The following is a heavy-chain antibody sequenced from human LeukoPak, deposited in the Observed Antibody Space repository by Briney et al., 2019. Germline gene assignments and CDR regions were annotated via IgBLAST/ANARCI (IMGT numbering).Heavy chain of an antibody. CDR2: ISGSGGST. D-gene: IGHD6-19*01. CDR3: AKDRDSGGWYGELRDY. CDR1: GFTFSSYA. Sequence: GGSLRLSCAASGFTFSSYAMNWVRQAPGQGLEWVSTISGSGGSTYYADSVKGRFTISKDNSKNTLYLQMNSLRAEDTAVYYCAKDRDSGGWYGELRDYWGQGTLVTVSS. J-gene: IGHJ4*02. V-gene: IGHV3-23*01.